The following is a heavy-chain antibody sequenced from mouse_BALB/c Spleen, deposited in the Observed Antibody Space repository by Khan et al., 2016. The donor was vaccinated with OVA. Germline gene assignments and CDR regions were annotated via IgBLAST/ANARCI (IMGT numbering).Heavy chain of an antibody. CDR2: INPSNGYT. D-gene: IGHD2-14*01. V-gene: IGHV1-4*01. CDR3: VRDGAYHRNDGWFAY. CDR1: GYTFTSYT. J-gene: IGHJ3*01. Sequence: VQLQESGAELARPGASVKMSCTASGYTFTSYTIHWIKLRPGQGLEWIGFINPSNGYTNYNQKFKDKATVTADNSSTTVYMQLSSLTSDDSAVYNCVRDGAYHRNDGWFAYWGQGTLVTVSA.